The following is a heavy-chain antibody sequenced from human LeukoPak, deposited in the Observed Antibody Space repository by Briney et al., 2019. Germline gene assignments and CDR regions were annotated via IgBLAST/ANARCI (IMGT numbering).Heavy chain of an antibody. CDR3: ARAYSSTWYGGDTFDI. Sequence: SETLSLTCAVSDYSISSGYYWGWIRQPPGKGLEWIGSIHHSGSTYYNPSLKSRVTISVDTSKNQFSLKLSSVTAADTAVYFCARAYSSTWYGGDTFDIWGQGTMVTVSS. V-gene: IGHV4-38-2*01. CDR2: IHHSGST. CDR1: DYSISSGYY. D-gene: IGHD6-13*01. J-gene: IGHJ3*02.